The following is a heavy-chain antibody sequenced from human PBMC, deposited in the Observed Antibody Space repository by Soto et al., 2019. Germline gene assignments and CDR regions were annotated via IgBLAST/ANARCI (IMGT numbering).Heavy chain of an antibody. V-gene: IGHV4-39*01. CDR3: ARLVVVTATRPYYYYGMDV. Sequence: SETLSLTCTVSGGSISSSSYYWGWIRQPPGKGLEWLGSIYYSGSTYYNPSLKSRVTISVDTSKNQFSLKLSSVTAADTAVYYCARLVVVTATRPYYYYGMDVWRQGTTGTVSS. D-gene: IGHD2-21*02. CDR2: IYYSGST. CDR1: GGSISSSSYY. J-gene: IGHJ6*02.